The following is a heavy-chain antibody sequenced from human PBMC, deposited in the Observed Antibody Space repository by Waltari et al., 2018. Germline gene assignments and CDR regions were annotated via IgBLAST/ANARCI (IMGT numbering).Heavy chain of an antibody. Sequence: QVQLVQSGAEVKKPGASVKVSCKASGYTFTNYGISWVRQAPGQGLEWMGWISAYNGDTNHVKKLQGRVTMTTDTSHSTAYLELRSLRSDDTAVYYCARDPTAARGPIEDWFDPWGQGTLVTGSS. D-gene: IGHD2-2*01. CDR1: GYTFTNYG. V-gene: IGHV1-18*01. J-gene: IGHJ5*02. CDR2: ISAYNGDT. CDR3: ARDPTAARGPIEDWFDP.